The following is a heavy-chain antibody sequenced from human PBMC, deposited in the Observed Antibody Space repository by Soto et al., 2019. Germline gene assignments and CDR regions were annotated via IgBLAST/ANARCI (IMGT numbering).Heavy chain of an antibody. Sequence: ASVKVSCKASGYTFTNYAMHWVRQAPGQRLEWMGWINAGNGNTKYSQKFQGRVTITRDTSASTAYMELSSLRSEDTATYYCTRGAERTVPPTVQRHLDWVCGHWGQGTPVTVSS. V-gene: IGHV1-3*01. CDR1: GYTFTNYA. CDR2: INAGNGNT. J-gene: IGHJ4*02. CDR3: TRGAERTVPPTVQRHLDWVCGH. D-gene: IGHD3-9*01.